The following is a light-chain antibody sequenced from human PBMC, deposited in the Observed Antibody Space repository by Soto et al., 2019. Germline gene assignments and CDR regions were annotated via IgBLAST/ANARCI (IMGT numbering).Light chain of an antibody. CDR3: QQYNSYSPWT. Sequence: DIQMTQSPSTLSASVGDRVTITCRASQSISSWLAWYQQKPGKAPKLLIYDASSLESGVPSRFSGSGSGTEFTLTISSLQPDDFATYYCQQYNSYSPWTFGQGTPVEIK. V-gene: IGKV1-5*01. CDR2: DAS. J-gene: IGKJ1*01. CDR1: QSISSW.